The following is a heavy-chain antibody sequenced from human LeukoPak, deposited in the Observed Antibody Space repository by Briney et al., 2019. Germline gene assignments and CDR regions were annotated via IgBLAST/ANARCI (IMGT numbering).Heavy chain of an antibody. V-gene: IGHV4-59*01. CDR1: GGSISSYY. J-gene: IGHJ4*02. CDR3: ARAPRAYYGGNSYIDY. Sequence: SETLSLTCTVSGGSISSYYWSWIRRPPGKGLEWIGYIYYSGSTNYNPSLKSRVTISVDTSKNQFSLKLSSVTAADTAVYYCARAPRAYYGGNSYIDYWGQGTLVTVSS. D-gene: IGHD4-23*01. CDR2: IYYSGST.